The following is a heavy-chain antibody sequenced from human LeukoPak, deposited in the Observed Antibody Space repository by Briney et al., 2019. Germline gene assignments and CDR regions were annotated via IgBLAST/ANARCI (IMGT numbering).Heavy chain of an antibody. CDR3: AKADSSGYIFDY. J-gene: IGHJ4*02. V-gene: IGHV3-23*01. Sequence: GGSLRLSCAASGFTFSSYAMSWVRQAPGKGLEWVSAISGRGGSTYYADSVKGRFTISRDNSKNTLYLQMNSLRAEDTAVYYCAKADSSGYIFDYWGQGTLVTVS. CDR1: GFTFSSYA. CDR2: ISGRGGST. D-gene: IGHD3-22*01.